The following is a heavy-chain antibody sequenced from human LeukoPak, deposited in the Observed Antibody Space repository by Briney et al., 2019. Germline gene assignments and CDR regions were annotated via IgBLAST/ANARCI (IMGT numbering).Heavy chain of an antibody. Sequence: GGSLRLSCAASGFTFSNYAMSWVRQAPGKGLEWVSAIHYSGGSTYYADSVKGRFTISRDNSKNTLYVQMNSLRAEDTAVYYCARGGYYDSSGYYYVGYFHHWGQGTLVTVSS. CDR2: IHYSGGST. D-gene: IGHD3-22*01. J-gene: IGHJ1*01. CDR1: GFTFSNYA. CDR3: ARGGYYDSSGYYYVGYFHH. V-gene: IGHV3-23*01.